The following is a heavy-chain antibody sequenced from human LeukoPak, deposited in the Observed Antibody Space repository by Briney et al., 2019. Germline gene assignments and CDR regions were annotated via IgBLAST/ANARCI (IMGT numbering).Heavy chain of an antibody. D-gene: IGHD3-22*01. Sequence: SVKVSCKASGGTFSSYAISWVRQAPGQGLEWMGRIIPIFGTANYAQKFQGRVTITTDESTSTAYMELSSLRSEDTAVYYCARASYDSSGRSDGAFDIWSQGTMVTVSS. J-gene: IGHJ3*02. V-gene: IGHV1-69*05. CDR3: ARASYDSSGRSDGAFDI. CDR1: GGTFSSYA. CDR2: IIPIFGTA.